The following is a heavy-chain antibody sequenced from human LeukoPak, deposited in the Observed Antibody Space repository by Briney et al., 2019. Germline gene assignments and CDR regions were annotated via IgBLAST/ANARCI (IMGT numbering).Heavy chain of an antibody. J-gene: IGHJ5*02. CDR2: IKQDGSEK. D-gene: IGHD3-16*01. Sequence: PGGSLRLSCAASGSTISDYWMTWVRQAPGKGLEWVANIKQDGSEKTYVDSVKGRFTISRDNAKNSIFLQMNRLRVKDMAIYYCVRDGGTDWYDPWGQGTLVSVSS. V-gene: IGHV3-7*01. CDR3: VRDGGTDWYDP. CDR1: GSTISDYW.